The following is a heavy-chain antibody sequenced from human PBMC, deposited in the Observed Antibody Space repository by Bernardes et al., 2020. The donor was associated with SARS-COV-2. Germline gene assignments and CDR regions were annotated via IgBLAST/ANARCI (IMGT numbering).Heavy chain of an antibody. Sequence: SLNLSCAASGFTFSSYGMHWVRQAPGKGLEWVAVIWYDGSNKYYADSVKGRFTISRDNSKNTLYLQMNSLRAEDTAVYYCARELLLWSYGMDVWGQGTTVTVSS. V-gene: IGHV3-33*01. CDR2: IWYDGSNK. CDR1: GFTFSSYG. CDR3: ARELLLWSYGMDV. D-gene: IGHD3-10*01. J-gene: IGHJ6*02.